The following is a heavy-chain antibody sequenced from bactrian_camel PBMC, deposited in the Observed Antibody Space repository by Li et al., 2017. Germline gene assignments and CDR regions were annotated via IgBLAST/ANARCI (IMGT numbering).Heavy chain of an antibody. Sequence: VQLVESGGGSVEAGGSLKLICVASGYMYQSYCMGWFRQAPGKEREEVGAIDSDGRTKYYDSVKGRFTISQDSTKRTLYRQMNSLKPEDTATYYCAADEWVSGQPPTCHDSTAVIGYWGQGTQVTVS. CDR2: IDSDGRT. V-gene: IGHV3S53*01. CDR3: AADEWVSGQPPTCHDSTAVIGY. J-gene: IGHJ6*01. CDR1: GYMYQSYC. D-gene: IGHD2*01.